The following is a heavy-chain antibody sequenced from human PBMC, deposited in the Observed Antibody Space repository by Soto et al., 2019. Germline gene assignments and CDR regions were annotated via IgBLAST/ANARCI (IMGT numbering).Heavy chain of an antibody. CDR1: GGSISDYY. D-gene: IGHD1-1*01. Sequence: QVQLQESGPGLVKPSETLSLTCTVSGGSISDYYWNWIRQPPGKGLEWIGYAHYSGATTYNPSLKSRVTISVDTSKSQFSLKLNSVTPADTAVYFCAKWSTNWNSFDYWGQGALVTVSS. CDR2: AHYSGAT. V-gene: IGHV4-59*01. J-gene: IGHJ4*02. CDR3: AKWSTNWNSFDY.